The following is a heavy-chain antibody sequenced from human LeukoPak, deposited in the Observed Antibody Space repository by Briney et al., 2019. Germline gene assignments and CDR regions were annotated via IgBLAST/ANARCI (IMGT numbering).Heavy chain of an antibody. D-gene: IGHD3-3*01. J-gene: IGHJ4*02. CDR3: TRVFGGYDVSGY. V-gene: IGHV3-7*03. Sequence: GSLSLSCAASGFPFSSFWMSWVRQAPGKGLEWVANIKKDGSQKYYVDSVEGRFTISRDNAKNSLYLQMDSLRVDDTAVYYCTRVFGGYDVSGYWGQGTLVTVSS. CDR1: GFPFSSFW. CDR2: IKKDGSQK.